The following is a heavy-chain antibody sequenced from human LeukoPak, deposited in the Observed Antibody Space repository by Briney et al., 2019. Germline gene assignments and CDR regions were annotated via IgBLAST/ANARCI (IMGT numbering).Heavy chain of an antibody. D-gene: IGHD6-19*01. CDR3: ARDVKGSSGWSGH. CDR1: GFTFSSYA. CDR2: LSGSGGST. Sequence: GGSLRLSCVFSGFTFSSYAMSWVRQAPGKGLEWVSSLSGSGGSTYYADSVKGRFTISRDNSKNTLYLQMNSLRDEDTAVYYCARDVKGSSGWSGHWGQGTLVTVSS. J-gene: IGHJ4*02. V-gene: IGHV3-23*01.